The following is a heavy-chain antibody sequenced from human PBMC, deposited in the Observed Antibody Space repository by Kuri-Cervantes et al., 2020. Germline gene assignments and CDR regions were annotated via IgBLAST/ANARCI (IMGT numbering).Heavy chain of an antibody. V-gene: IGHV4-39*07. CDR1: GGSISSSSYY. CDR2: IYHSGST. CDR3: ARAGRAGGSYGNY. D-gene: IGHD5-18*01. J-gene: IGHJ4*02. Sequence: SETLSLTCTVSGGSISSSSYYWGWIRQPPGKGLEWIGEIYHSGSTNYNPSLKSRVTISVDKSKNQFSLKLSSVTAADTAVYYCARAGRAGGSYGNYWGQGTLVTVSS.